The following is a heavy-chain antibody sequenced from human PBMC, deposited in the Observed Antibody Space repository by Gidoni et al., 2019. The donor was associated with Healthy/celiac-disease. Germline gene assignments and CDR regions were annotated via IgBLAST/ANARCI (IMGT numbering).Heavy chain of an antibody. CDR1: GFTFCRYA. CDR3: AKDQGGGAVAGTPFDY. Sequence: VQLLESGGGLVQPGGSLRLSCAASGFTFCRYAMSWVRPAPGKGLEGVSAISGRGGSTYYADSVKGRFTISRDNSKNTLYLQMNSLRAEDTAVYYCAKDQGGGAVAGTPFDYWGQGTLVTVSS. CDR2: ISGRGGST. V-gene: IGHV3-23*01. D-gene: IGHD6-19*01. J-gene: IGHJ4*02.